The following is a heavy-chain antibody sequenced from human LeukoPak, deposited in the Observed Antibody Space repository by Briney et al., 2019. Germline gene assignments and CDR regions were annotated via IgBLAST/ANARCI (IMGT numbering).Heavy chain of an antibody. J-gene: IGHJ4*02. Sequence: ASVKVSCKASGYTFTSYYMHWVRQAPGQGLEWMGIINPSGGSTSYAQKFQGRVTMTRDTSISTAYMELSRLRSDDTAVYYCARDRSSSALLGYWGQGTLVTVSS. CDR3: ARDRSSSALLGY. CDR1: GYTFTSYY. D-gene: IGHD6-13*01. CDR2: INPSGGST. V-gene: IGHV1-46*01.